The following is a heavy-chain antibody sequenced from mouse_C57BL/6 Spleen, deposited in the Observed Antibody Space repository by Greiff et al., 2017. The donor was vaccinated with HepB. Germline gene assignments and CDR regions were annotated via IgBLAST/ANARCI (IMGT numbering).Heavy chain of an antibody. D-gene: IGHD2-5*01. Sequence: QVQLQQSGPELVKPGASVKISCKASGYAFSSSWMNWVKQRPGKGLEWIGRIYPGDGDTNYNGKFKGKATLTADKSSSTAYMQLSSLTSEDSAVYFCARSRSNGGFAYWGQGTLVTVSA. J-gene: IGHJ3*01. CDR1: GYAFSSSW. V-gene: IGHV1-82*01. CDR3: ARSRSNGGFAY. CDR2: IYPGDGDT.